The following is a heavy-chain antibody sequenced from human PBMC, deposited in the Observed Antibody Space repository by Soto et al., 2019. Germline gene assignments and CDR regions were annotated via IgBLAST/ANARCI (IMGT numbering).Heavy chain of an antibody. CDR1: GFTVGSNY. J-gene: IGHJ4*02. CDR3: TRDWRTVSLRSIDY. Sequence: GGSLRLSCAASGFTVGSNYMSWFRQAPGKGLEWVSVIYSGGSTYYADSVKGRFTISRHNSKNTLYLQMNSLRAEDTAVYYCTRDWRTVSLRSIDYWGQGTLVTVSP. V-gene: IGHV3-53*01. D-gene: IGHD4-17*01. CDR2: IYSGGST.